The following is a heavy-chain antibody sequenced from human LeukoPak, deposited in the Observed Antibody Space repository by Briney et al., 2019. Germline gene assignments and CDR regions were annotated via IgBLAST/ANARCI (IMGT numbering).Heavy chain of an antibody. CDR3: ARGLYYYDSSGYYHGAFDI. CDR2: IIPILGIA. CDR1: GGTFSSYA. V-gene: IGHV1-69*04. D-gene: IGHD3-22*01. J-gene: IGHJ3*02. Sequence: SVKVSCKASGGTFSSYAISWVRPAPGQGLEWMGRIIPILGIANYAQKFQGRVTITADKSTSTAYMELSSLRSENTAVYYCARGLYYYDSSGYYHGAFDIWGQGTMVTVSS.